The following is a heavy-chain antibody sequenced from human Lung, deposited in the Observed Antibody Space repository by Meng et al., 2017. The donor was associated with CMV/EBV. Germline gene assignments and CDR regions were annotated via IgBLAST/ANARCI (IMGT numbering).Heavy chain of an antibody. CDR2: IRRKGYGGTT. CDR3: TRWHSGSNFDY. J-gene: IGHJ4*02. V-gene: IGHV3-49*04. CDR1: GFTFGDFA. Sequence: SXKISXTVSGFTFGDFAMTWVRQAPGKGLEWVGFIRRKGYGGTTEYAASVKGRFTISRDDSKSIAYLQMNSLKTEDTAVYYCTRWHSGSNFDYWGQGALVTVSS. D-gene: IGHD1-26*01.